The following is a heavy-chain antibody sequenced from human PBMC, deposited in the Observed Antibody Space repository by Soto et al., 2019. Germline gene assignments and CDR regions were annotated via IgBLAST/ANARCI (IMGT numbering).Heavy chain of an antibody. CDR2: IKQDGSEY. Sequence: HPGGSLRLSCAASGLAFSSYWMSWVRQAPGKGLEWVANIKQDGSEYHYMDSVKGRFTISRDNSKNMVFLHMNSLRPEDTAVYHCAKDIDFRDSSGYYLFDYWGPGSQVTVDS. V-gene: IGHV3-7*01. CDR1: GLAFSSYW. D-gene: IGHD3-22*01. CDR3: AKDIDFRDSSGYYLFDY. J-gene: IGHJ4*02.